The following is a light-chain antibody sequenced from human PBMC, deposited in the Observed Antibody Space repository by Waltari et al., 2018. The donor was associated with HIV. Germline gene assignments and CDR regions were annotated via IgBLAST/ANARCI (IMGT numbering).Light chain of an antibody. V-gene: IGLV1-51*01. Sequence: QSILTQPPSVSAAPGQRVTISCSGSTPNTEAKYISWYQQFPGTAAKLLIYANDTRSSGIPDRFAASKSGTSATLAIAGLQTGDEADYYCGTWESSRSGLNWLFGGGTKLTVL. CDR2: AND. CDR1: TPNTEAKY. CDR3: GTWESSRSGLNWL. J-gene: IGLJ3*02.